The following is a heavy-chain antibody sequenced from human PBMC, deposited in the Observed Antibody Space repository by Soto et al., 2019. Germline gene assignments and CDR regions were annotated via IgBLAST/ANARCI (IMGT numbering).Heavy chain of an antibody. V-gene: IGHV3-30*18. CDR1: GFTFSSYG. Sequence: GGSLRLSCAPSGFTFSSYGMHWVRQAPGKGLEWVAVISYDGSNKYYADSVKGRFTIARDNSKNTLYLQMNSLRAEDTAVYYCAKAAYCSSTSCPIRVLMDVWGQGTTVTVSS. CDR2: ISYDGSNK. CDR3: AKAAYCSSTSCPIRVLMDV. J-gene: IGHJ6*02. D-gene: IGHD2-2*01.